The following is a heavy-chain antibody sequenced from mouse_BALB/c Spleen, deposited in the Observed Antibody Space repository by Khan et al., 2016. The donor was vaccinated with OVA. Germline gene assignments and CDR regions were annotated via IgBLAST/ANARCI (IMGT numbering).Heavy chain of an antibody. V-gene: IGHV3-2*02. CDR2: ISYSDTT. CDR1: GYSITSDYA. D-gene: IGHD3-1*01. CDR3: SSDRGRYYGMDY. Sequence: EVQLQESGPGLVKPSQSLSLTCTVTGYSITSDYAWNWIRQFPGNKLEWMGYISYSDTTTYNPSLKSRISITRDTSTNQFFLTLNSVTTEETATHVCSSDRGRYYGMDYWGQGTSVTVSS. J-gene: IGHJ4*01.